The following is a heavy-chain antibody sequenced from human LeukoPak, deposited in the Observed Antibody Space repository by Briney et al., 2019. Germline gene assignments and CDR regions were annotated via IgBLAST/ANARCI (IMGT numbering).Heavy chain of an antibody. V-gene: IGHV4-34*01. CDR3: ARGYCSGGSCYSRGRYYYYGMDV. Sequence: SETLSLTCAVYGGSFSGYYWSWIRQPPGKGLEWIGEINDSGSTNYNPSLKSRVTISVDTSKNQFSLKLSSVTAADTAVYYCARGYCSGGSCYSRGRYYYYGMDVWGQGTTVTVSS. J-gene: IGHJ6*02. CDR2: INDSGST. D-gene: IGHD2-15*01. CDR1: GGSFSGYY.